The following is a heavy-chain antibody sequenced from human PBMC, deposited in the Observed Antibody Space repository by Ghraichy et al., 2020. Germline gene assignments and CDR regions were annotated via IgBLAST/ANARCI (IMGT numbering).Heavy chain of an antibody. Sequence: GGSLRLSCAASGFTFSSYSMNWVRQAPGKGLEWVSSISSSSSYIYYADSMKGRFTISRDNAKNSLYLQMNSLRAEDTALYYCAATYYYDGSGYYAVDYWGQRTLVTVSS. V-gene: IGHV3-21*01. CDR2: ISSSSSYI. D-gene: IGHD3-22*01. CDR1: GFTFSSYS. CDR3: AATYYYDGSGYYAVDY. J-gene: IGHJ4*02.